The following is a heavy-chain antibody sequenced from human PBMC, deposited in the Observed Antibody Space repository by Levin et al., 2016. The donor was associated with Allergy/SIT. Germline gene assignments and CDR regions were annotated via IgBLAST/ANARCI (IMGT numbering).Heavy chain of an antibody. D-gene: IGHD4-23*01. V-gene: IGHV5-10-1*01. J-gene: IGHJ6*02. CDR2: IDPSDSYT. CDR1: GYSFTSYW. Sequence: GESLKISCKGSGYSFTSYWIGWVRQMPGKGLEWMGRIDPSDSYTNYSPSFQGHVTISADKSISTAYLQWSSLKASDTAMYYCARDSTVVTLGYYYYGMDVWGQGTTVTVSS. CDR3: ARDSTVVTLGYYYYGMDV.